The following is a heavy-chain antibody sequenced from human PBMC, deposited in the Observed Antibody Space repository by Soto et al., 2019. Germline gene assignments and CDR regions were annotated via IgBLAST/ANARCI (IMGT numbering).Heavy chain of an antibody. CDR3: AYSSTPFDY. V-gene: IGHV3-23*01. CDR1: GFTFSSYA. D-gene: IGHD6-13*01. J-gene: IGHJ4*02. Sequence: EVQLLESGGGLVQPGGSLRLSCAASGFTFSSYAMSWVRQAPGKGLAWVSAISGSGGSTYYAESVKGRFTISGDNSKNTLYLQMNSLRAEDTAVYYCAYSSTPFDYWGQGTLVTVSS. CDR2: ISGSGGST.